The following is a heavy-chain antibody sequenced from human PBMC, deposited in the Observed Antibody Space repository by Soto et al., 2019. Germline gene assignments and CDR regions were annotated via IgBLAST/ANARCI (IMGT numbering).Heavy chain of an antibody. CDR3: ARDSGRLGDGLPSH. Sequence: QVQLVESGGGVVQPGRSQRLSCAASGFSFSRYGMHWVRQAPGKGLEWLSVIGYDGSNKYYADSVMGRFSISRDNSKNTLYLQMNSLRVEDTSVYYCARDSGRLGDGLPSHWGQGALVTVSS. D-gene: IGHD3-16*01. J-gene: IGHJ4*02. CDR2: IGYDGSNK. V-gene: IGHV3-33*01. CDR1: GFSFSRYG.